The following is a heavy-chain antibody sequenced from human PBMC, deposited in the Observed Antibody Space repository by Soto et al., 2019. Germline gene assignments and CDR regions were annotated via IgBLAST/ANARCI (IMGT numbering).Heavy chain of an antibody. V-gene: IGHV1-8*01. Sequence: QVQLVQSGAEVKKPGASVKVSCKASGYTFTNYDINWVRQATGQRLEWMGWMNPNSGNTSYAQKFQGRVTMTRKTTISTAYMELSSPRSEDASVYYCARPLSYESRGYYYDDYHYRMDVVGQWTTVTVSS. CDR1: GYTFTNYD. D-gene: IGHD3-22*01. CDR3: ARPLSYESRGYYYDDYHYRMDV. J-gene: IGHJ6*02. CDR2: MNPNSGNT.